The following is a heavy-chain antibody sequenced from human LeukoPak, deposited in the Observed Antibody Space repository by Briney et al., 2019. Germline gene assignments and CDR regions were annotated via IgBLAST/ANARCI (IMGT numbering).Heavy chain of an antibody. CDR2: IYYSGST. Sequence: SETLSLTCTVSGGSISSYNWSWIRQPPGKGLEWIGYIYYSGSTNYNPSLKSRVTISVDTSKNQFSLKLSSVTAADTAVYYCARDRRPIGIVDYWGQGTLVTVSS. D-gene: IGHD1-26*01. CDR1: GGSISSYN. V-gene: IGHV4-59*01. J-gene: IGHJ4*02. CDR3: ARDRRPIGIVDY.